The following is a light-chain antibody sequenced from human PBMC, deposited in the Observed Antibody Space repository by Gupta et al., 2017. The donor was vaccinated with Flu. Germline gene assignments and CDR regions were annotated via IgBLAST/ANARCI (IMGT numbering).Light chain of an antibody. V-gene: IGLV1-47*01. J-gene: IGLJ2*01. CDR1: SSNIGSNY. CDR3: AAWDDSLSGLHVV. CDR2: RNN. Sequence: QSVLTQPSSASGTPGQRVTISCSGSSSNIGSNYVYWYQQLPGTAPKLLIYRNNQRPSGVPDRFSGSKSGTSASLAISGLRSEDEADYYCAAWDDSLSGLHVVFGGGTKLTVL.